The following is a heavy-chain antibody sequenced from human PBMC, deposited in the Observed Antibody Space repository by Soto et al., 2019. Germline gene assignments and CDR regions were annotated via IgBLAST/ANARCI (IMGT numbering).Heavy chain of an antibody. V-gene: IGHV1-2*02. CDR2: INPNSGGT. D-gene: IGHD6-19*01. Sequence: QVQLVQSGAEVNKPGASVKVSCKASGYTFTGYYMHWVRQAPGQGLEWMGWINPNSGGTNYAQKFQGRVTMTMDTSISTTYMELSRLRSDDKAVYYCSREPFIAVTQPDAFDIWGQGTMVTVSS. J-gene: IGHJ3*02. CDR3: SREPFIAVTQPDAFDI. CDR1: GYTFTGYY.